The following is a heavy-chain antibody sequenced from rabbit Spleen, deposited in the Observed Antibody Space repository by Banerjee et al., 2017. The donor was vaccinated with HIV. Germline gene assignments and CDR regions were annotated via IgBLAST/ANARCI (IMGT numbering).Heavy chain of an antibody. CDR3: ARDTSSSFSSYGMDL. Sequence: EQVEESGGGLVKPEGSLTLTCKASGVSLNDKDVMCWVRQAPGKGLEWIACITGSSSGFTYSATWAKGRFTISKTSSTTVTLQMTSVTVADTATYFCARDTSSSFSSYGMDLWGPGTLVTVS. CDR2: ITGSSSGFT. D-gene: IGHD1-1*01. CDR1: GVSLNDKDV. V-gene: IGHV1S45*01. J-gene: IGHJ6*01.